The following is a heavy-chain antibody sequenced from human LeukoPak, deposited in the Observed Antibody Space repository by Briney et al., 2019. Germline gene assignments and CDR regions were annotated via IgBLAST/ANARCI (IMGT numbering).Heavy chain of an antibody. CDR3: ARDPVPEF. CDR2: ISAVGDT. CDR1: GFTVSSSY. J-gene: IGHJ3*01. Sequence: PGGSLRLSCGGSGFTVSSSYMNWVRQAPGKGLECVSVISAVGDTNYADSVKGRFTMSRDISKNTVYLQMNSLRADDTAVYYCARDPVPEFWGQGTNVTASS. D-gene: IGHD1-14*01. V-gene: IGHV3-53*01.